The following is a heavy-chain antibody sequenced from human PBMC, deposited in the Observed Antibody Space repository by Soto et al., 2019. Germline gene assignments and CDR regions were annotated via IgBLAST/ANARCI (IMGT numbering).Heavy chain of an antibody. J-gene: IGHJ4*02. D-gene: IGHD3-10*01. Sequence: QVQLVESGGGLVKPGGSLRLSCAASGFSFSDYYMTWIRQAPGKGLEWISYIGTTDNTIYYADSVKGRFTISRDNAKNSLYLQMSSLRAEDTALYYCATYYYGSGNYFDYWGQGTLVTVSS. CDR1: GFSFSDYY. CDR3: ATYYYGSGNYFDY. V-gene: IGHV3-11*01. CDR2: IGTTDNTI.